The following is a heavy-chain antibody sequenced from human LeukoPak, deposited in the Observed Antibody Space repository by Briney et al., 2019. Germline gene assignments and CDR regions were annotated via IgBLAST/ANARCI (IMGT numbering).Heavy chain of an antibody. Sequence: SETLSLTCTVSGYSIGSGYYWGWIRQPPGKGLEWIGSIYHSGSTYYNPSLKSRVTISVDTSKNQFSLKLSSVTAADTAVYYCARAYVDTAMPRAYYLDYWGQGTLVTVSS. J-gene: IGHJ4*02. CDR1: GYSIGSGYY. V-gene: IGHV4-38-2*02. CDR2: IYHSGST. CDR3: ARAYVDTAMPRAYYLDY. D-gene: IGHD5-18*01.